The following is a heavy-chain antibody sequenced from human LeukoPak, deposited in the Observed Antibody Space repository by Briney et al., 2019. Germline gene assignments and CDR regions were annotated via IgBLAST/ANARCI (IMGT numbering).Heavy chain of an antibody. V-gene: IGHV3-30*04. D-gene: IGHD6-13*01. Sequence: GGSLRLSCAASGFTFSSYAMHWVRQAPGKGLEWVAVISYDGSNKYYADSVKGRFTISRDNAENSVYLQMSSLTAEDTGLYYCARDATTAVGWVYMDVWGKGTTVTISS. CDR1: GFTFSSYA. CDR3: ARDATTAVGWVYMDV. CDR2: ISYDGSNK. J-gene: IGHJ6*03.